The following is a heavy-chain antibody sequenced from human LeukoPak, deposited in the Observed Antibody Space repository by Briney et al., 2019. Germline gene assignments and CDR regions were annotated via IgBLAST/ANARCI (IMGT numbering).Heavy chain of an antibody. J-gene: IGHJ6*03. CDR2: ISSSGSTI. CDR3: ARDGKFAYYYYYYMDV. Sequence: GGSLRLSCAASGFTFSSYEMNWVRQAPGKGLEWVSYISSSGSTIYYADSVKGRFTISRDNAKNSLYLQMNSLRAEDTAVYYCARDGKFAYYYYYYMDVWGKGTTVTVSS. CDR1: GFTFSSYE. V-gene: IGHV3-48*03.